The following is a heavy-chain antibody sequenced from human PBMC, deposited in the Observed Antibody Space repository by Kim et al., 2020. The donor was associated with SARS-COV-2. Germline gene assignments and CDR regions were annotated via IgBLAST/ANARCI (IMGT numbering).Heavy chain of an antibody. CDR2: INPNSGGT. J-gene: IGHJ5*02. D-gene: IGHD3-3*01. Sequence: ASVKVSCKASGYTFTGYYMHWVRQAPGQGLEWMGWINPNSGGTNYAQKFQGRVTMTRDTSISTAYMELSRLRSDDTAVYYCARDREGRHSAIFGVPGDINWFDPWGQGTLVTVSS. CDR3: ARDREGRHSAIFGVPGDINWFDP. V-gene: IGHV1-2*02. CDR1: GYTFTGYY.